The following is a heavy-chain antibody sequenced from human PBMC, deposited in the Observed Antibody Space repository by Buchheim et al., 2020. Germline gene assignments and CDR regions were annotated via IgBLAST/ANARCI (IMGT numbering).Heavy chain of an antibody. V-gene: IGHV3-23*01. CDR3: AKCSRRFLEWSPTNFDY. J-gene: IGHJ4*02. CDR2: ISGSGGST. CDR1: GFTFSSYA. Sequence: EVQLLESGGGLVQPGGSLRLSCAASGFTFSSYAMSWVRQAPGKGLEWVSAISGSGGSTYYVDSVKGRFTISRDNSKNTLYLQMNSLRAEDTAVYYCAKCSRRFLEWSPTNFDYWGQGTL. D-gene: IGHD3-3*01.